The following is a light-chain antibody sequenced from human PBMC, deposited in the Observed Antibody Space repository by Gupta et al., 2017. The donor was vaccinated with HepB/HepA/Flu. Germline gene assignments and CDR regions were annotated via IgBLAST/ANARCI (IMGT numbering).Light chain of an antibody. Sequence: QSVLTQPPSASGPPGQRVTISCPGSRSNIGSNYVYWYQQFPGTAPKCLIDCNIQRPSGVPDRFSCYKAGTYASREIRGLQSEDEADDYCGESDARLNGEVFGGGTKLTVL. CDR2: CNI. J-gene: IGLJ3*02. CDR1: RSNIGSNY. V-gene: IGLV1-44*01. CDR3: GESDARLNGEV.